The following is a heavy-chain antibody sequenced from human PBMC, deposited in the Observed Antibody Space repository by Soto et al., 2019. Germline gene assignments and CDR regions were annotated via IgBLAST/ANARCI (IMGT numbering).Heavy chain of an antibody. D-gene: IGHD1-26*01. CDR1: GYTFINYG. Sequence: QVQLVQSGVEVKKPGASVRVSCKTSGYTFINYGITWVRQAPGQGLEWMGWLSAYNGDTSSSEKLQDRFTMTTDTSTNTVYMDLRSLTSDDTAVYYCARWSAIVGGAEALDVWGQGTMVIVSS. J-gene: IGHJ3*01. V-gene: IGHV1-18*01. CDR3: ARWSAIVGGAEALDV. CDR2: LSAYNGDT.